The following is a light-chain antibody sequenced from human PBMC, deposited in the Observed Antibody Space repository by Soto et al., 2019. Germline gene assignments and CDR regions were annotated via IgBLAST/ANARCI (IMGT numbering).Light chain of an antibody. Sequence: DIVMTQSPDSLAVSLGERATINCKSSQSVLYSSNNKNYLAWYQQKPGPPPKLLIYWASTRESGVPDRFSGSGSGTDFTLTISSLQAEDVAVYYCQQYYITPLTSGGGTKVEIK. V-gene: IGKV4-1*01. CDR1: QSVLYSSNNKNY. CDR2: WAS. CDR3: QQYYITPLT. J-gene: IGKJ4*01.